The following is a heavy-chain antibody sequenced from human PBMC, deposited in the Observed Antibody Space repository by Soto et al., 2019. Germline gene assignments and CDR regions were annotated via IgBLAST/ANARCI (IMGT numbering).Heavy chain of an antibody. CDR1: GDSVSSDSAA. V-gene: IGHV6-1*01. Sequence: SQTLSLTCAISGDSVSSDSAAWNWIRQSPSRGLEWLGRTYYRSEWYNDYAVSMKSRIVITPDTSKNQFSLQLNSVTPEDTAVYFCARDNYYGMDVWGQGTTVTVSS. CDR3: ARDNYYGMDV. CDR2: TYYRSEWYN. J-gene: IGHJ6*02.